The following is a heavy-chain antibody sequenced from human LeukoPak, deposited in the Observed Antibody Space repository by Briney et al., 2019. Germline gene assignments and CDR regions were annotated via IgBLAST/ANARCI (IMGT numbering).Heavy chain of an antibody. D-gene: IGHD3-10*01. J-gene: IGHJ4*02. V-gene: IGHV3-23*01. CDR2: ISGGVVTT. CDR3: AKAFASGTRFYFDY. Sequence: GGSLRLSCAASGFTFSTYAMSWVRQAPGKGLEWVSAISGGVVTTSYADSVKGRFTISRDNSKNTVYLQMSSLRAEDTAVYYCAKAFASGTRFYFDYWGQGTLVTVSS. CDR1: GFTFSTYA.